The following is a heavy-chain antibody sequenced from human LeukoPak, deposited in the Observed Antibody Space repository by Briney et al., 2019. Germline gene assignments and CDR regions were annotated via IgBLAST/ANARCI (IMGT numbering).Heavy chain of an antibody. V-gene: IGHV3-21*01. J-gene: IGHJ6*03. D-gene: IGHD2-2*01. CDR1: GFTFSSYS. Sequence: GGSLRLSCAASGFTFSSYSMNWVRQAPGKGLEWVSSISSSSSYIYYADSVKGRFTISRDNAKNSLYLQMNSLRAEDTAVYYCAREVRDCSSTSCRYYYYYYYMDVWGKGTTVTVSS. CDR2: ISSSSSYI. CDR3: AREVRDCSSTSCRYYYYYYYMDV.